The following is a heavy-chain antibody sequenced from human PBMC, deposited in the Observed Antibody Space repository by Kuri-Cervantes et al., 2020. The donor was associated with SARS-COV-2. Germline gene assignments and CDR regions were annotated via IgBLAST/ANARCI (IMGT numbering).Heavy chain of an antibody. V-gene: IGHV5-10-1*01. Sequence: KVSCKGSGYSFTNFWISWVRQMPGKGLEWMGNIDPRDSYTNYSPSFQGHVTISADKSISTAYLQWSSPRASDTAVYFCARHAPPTGIVVVPAAIYYGMDVWGQGTTVTVSS. CDR1: GYSFTNFW. D-gene: IGHD2-2*01. CDR2: IDPRDSYT. J-gene: IGHJ6*02. CDR3: ARHAPPTGIVVVPAAIYYGMDV.